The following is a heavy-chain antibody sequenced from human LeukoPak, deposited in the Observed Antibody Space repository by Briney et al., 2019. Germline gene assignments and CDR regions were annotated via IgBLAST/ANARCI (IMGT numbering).Heavy chain of an antibody. V-gene: IGHV4-59*01. D-gene: IGHD3-10*01. Sequence: PSETLSLTRTVSGGSISSYYWSWIRQPPGKGLEWIGYIYYSGSTNYNPSLKSRVTISVDTSKNQFSLKLSSVTAADTAVYYCARDVYFAGSGNAFDIWGQGTMVTVSS. CDR3: ARDVYFAGSGNAFDI. CDR1: GGSISSYY. J-gene: IGHJ3*02. CDR2: IYYSGST.